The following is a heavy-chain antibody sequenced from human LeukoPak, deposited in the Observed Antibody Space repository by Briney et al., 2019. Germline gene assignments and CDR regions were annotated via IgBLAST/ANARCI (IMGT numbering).Heavy chain of an antibody. CDR2: IRPDGHDK. CDR3: GRWGITAALDR. CDR1: GFMFRDYW. Sequence: GGSLRLSCAVSGFMFRDYWMAWVRQAPGKWLEWVANIRPDGHDKYYVESVRGRFTISRDNAQNSLSLQMDSLRVEDSAVYHCGRWGITAALDRWGQGTPVTVSS. D-gene: IGHD2-2*01. V-gene: IGHV3-7*01. J-gene: IGHJ5*02.